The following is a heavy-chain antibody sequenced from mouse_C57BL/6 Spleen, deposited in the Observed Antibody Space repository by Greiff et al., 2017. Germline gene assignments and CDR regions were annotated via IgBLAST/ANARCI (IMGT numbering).Heavy chain of an antibody. CDR2: IYPGDGDT. Sequence: QVQLQQSGAELVKPGASVKISCKASGYAFSSYWMNWVKQRPGKGLEWIGQIYPGDGDTNYNGKFKGKATLTADKSSSTAYMQLSSLTSEDSAVYFCARLGVNYYFDYWGQGTTLTVSS. D-gene: IGHD2-2*01. V-gene: IGHV1-80*01. J-gene: IGHJ2*01. CDR1: GYAFSSYW. CDR3: ARLGVNYYFDY.